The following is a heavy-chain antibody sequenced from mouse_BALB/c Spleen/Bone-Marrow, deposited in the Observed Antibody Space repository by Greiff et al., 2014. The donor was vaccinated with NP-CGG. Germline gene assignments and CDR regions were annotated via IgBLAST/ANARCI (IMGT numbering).Heavy chain of an antibody. CDR2: IYPGDGDT. J-gene: IGHJ2*01. V-gene: IGHV1-80*01. CDR1: GYAFSSYW. CDR3: ARVRNWADY. Sequence: QVHVKQSGAELVRPGSSVKISCKASGYAFSSYWMSWVKQRPGQGLEWIGQIYPGDGDTNYNGKFKGKATLTADKSSSTAYMQLSSLTSEDSAVYFCARVRNWADYWGQGTTLTVSS. D-gene: IGHD4-1*01.